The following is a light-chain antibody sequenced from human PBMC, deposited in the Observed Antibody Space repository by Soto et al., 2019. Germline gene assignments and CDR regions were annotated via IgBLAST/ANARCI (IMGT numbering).Light chain of an antibody. J-gene: IGKJ1*01. Sequence: EVVLTQSPGTLSLSPGERATLSCRASQSVSSNYLAWYQQKLGQAPRLLIFAASSRATGIPDRFSGSGSGTDFTLTISRLEPEDFAVYYCQQYGGLPRTFGQGTKV. CDR2: AAS. CDR3: QQYGGLPRT. V-gene: IGKV3-20*01. CDR1: QSVSSNY.